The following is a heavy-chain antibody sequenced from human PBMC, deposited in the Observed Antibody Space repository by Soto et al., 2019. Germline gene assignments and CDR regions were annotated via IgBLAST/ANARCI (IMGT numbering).Heavy chain of an antibody. CDR1: GFTFSSYA. CDR2: ISGSGGST. J-gene: IGHJ6*03. V-gene: IGHV3-23*01. CDR3: ARGASILSSEQYYYYYYMDV. D-gene: IGHD3-9*01. Sequence: GGSLRLSCAASGFTFSSYAMSWVRQAPGKGLEWVSAISGSGGSTYYADSVKGRFTISRDNSKNTLYLQMNSLRAEDTAVYYCARGASILSSEQYYYYYYMDVWGKGTTVTVSS.